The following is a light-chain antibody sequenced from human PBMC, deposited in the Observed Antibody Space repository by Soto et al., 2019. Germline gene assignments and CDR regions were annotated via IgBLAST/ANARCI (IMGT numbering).Light chain of an antibody. CDR1: QSISSW. CDR3: QKYDSGLAFT. Sequence: DIQMTQSPSTLSASVGDRVIITCRASQSISSWLAWYQQKPGKAPKLLFYDASSLESGVPSRFSGSGSGTEFTLTISSLQPEDVATYYCQKYDSGLAFTFGPGTKVDI. J-gene: IGKJ3*01. V-gene: IGKV1-5*01. CDR2: DAS.